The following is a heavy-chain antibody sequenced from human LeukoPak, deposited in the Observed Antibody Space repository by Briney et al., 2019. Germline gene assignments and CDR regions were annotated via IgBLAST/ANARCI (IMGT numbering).Heavy chain of an antibody. D-gene: IGHD5-18*01. CDR2: IYSSGST. Sequence: SETLSLTCRVSGASINSGSNYWGWIRQPPGRTLEWIGSIYSSGSTYYNPSLKSRVIIMIDTPKNHFSLTLSSVTAADTAVYYCARSDGYGLVGIWGQGTMVTVSS. J-gene: IGHJ3*02. V-gene: IGHV4-39*07. CDR1: GASINSGSNY. CDR3: ARSDGYGLVGI.